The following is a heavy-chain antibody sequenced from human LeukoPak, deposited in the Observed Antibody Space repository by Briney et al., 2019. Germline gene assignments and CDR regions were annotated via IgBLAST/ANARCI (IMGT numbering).Heavy chain of an antibody. Sequence: PSETLSLTCTVSGGSINSYYWSWIRQPPGKGLEWIGYIYSNENTNYNPSLKSRVTMSVDTSKNQFSLRLSSVTAADTAVYYCARQAYHSESVSWTGFDYWGQGTLVPVSS. CDR2: IYSNENT. V-gene: IGHV4-4*09. J-gene: IGHJ4*02. CDR3: ARQAYHSESVSWTGFDY. D-gene: IGHD3-10*01. CDR1: GGSINSYY.